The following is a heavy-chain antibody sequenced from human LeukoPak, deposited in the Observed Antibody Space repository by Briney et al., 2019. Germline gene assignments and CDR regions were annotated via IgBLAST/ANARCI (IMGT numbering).Heavy chain of an antibody. CDR2: ISSRSNYI. J-gene: IGHJ4*02. D-gene: IGHD5-12*01. CDR1: GFTLSSDS. CDR3: ARDAGHTGYDLLDY. V-gene: IGHV3-21*06. Sequence: PGGSLRLSCAASGFTLSSDSMNWVRQAPGKGLQWVSSISSRSNYIYYADSLKGRFTISRDNAKNSLFLRMNSLRVEDTAVYYCARDAGHTGYDLLDYWGQGTLVTVSS.